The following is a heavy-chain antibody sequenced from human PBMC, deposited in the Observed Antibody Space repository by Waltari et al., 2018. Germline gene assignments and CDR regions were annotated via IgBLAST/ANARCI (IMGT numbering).Heavy chain of an antibody. CDR1: GGSISSHY. V-gene: IGHV4-59*11. CDR3: ADSSGNY. D-gene: IGHD6-19*01. Sequence: QVQLQESGPGLVKPSETLSLTCTVSGGSISSHYWSWIRQPPGKGLEWIGYIYYSGSTNYNPSLKSRGTISVDTSKNQFSLKLSSVTAADTAVYYCADSSGNYWGQGTLVTVSS. CDR2: IYYSGST. J-gene: IGHJ4*02.